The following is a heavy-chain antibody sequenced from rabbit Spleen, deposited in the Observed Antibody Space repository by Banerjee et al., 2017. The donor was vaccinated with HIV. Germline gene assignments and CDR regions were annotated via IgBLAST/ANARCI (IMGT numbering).Heavy chain of an antibody. CDR1: GFSFSNKAV. CDR3: ARDAATSFSSYGMDL. V-gene: IGHV1S45*01. CDR2: VDVGSSGFT. D-gene: IGHD8-1*01. Sequence: QEQLVESGGGLVKPEGSLKLSCTAYGFSFSNKAVMCWVRQAPGKGLEWIGCVDVGSSGFTYFANWAKGRFTISKTSSTTVTLQMTSLTAADTATYFCARDAATSFSSYGMDLWGQGTLVTVS. J-gene: IGHJ3*01.